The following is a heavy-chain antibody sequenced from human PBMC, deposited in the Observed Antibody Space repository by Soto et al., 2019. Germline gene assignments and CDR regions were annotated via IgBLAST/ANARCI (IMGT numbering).Heavy chain of an antibody. CDR2: IYSGGDT. D-gene: IGHD6-19*01. V-gene: IGHV3-53*04. Sequence: EVHMVESGGGLVQPGGSLRLSCAASGLTVSSNFMSWVRQAPGPGLEWVSVIYSGGDTYYADSVRGRFTISRDNSKNTVYLQLDTLRPEDTAIYYFAIRVAVPGGLDFDYWGQGTLVTVSS. CDR3: AIRVAVPGGLDFDY. J-gene: IGHJ4*02. CDR1: GLTVSSNF.